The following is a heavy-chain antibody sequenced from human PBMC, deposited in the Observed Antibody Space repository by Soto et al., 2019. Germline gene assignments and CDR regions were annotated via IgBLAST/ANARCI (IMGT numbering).Heavy chain of an antibody. V-gene: IGHV3-33*01. J-gene: IGHJ4*02. Sequence: VQLVESGGGVVQPGRSLRLSCAASGFTFSSYGIHWVRQAPGKGLEWVAVIWYDGSKKYYADSVKGRFTISRDNSENTLYLQMNSLRVEDTAVYFCAREGFDNWGQGTLVTVSS. CDR1: GFTFSSYG. CDR2: IWYDGSKK. CDR3: AREGFDN.